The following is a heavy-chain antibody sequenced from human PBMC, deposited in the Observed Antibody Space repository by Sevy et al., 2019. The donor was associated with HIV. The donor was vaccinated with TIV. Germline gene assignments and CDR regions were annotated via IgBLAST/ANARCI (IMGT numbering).Heavy chain of an antibody. J-gene: IGHJ4*02. V-gene: IGHV3-30*03. CDR1: GFSFSDHR. D-gene: IGHD3-16*01. CDR2: ISYDGRNTK. Sequence: GGSLRLSCVGSGFSFSDHRMHWVRQAPGKGLEWMAVISYDGRNTKYKADSVKGRFTISRDNSKNTLYPQMNSLRAEDTAIYYCARDRGEILSSAFDYWGQGTLVTVSS. CDR3: ARDRGEILSSAFDY.